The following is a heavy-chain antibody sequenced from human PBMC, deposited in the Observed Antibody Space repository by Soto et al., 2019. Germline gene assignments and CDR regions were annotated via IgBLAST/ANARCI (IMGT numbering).Heavy chain of an antibody. CDR3: ARDKLGGGFDY. Sequence: EVQLVESGGGLVQPGGSLRLSCLASGFTFSDHFMDWVRQAPGKGLEWISRVRNKANSYTTKYAASVEGRFTVSRDDSENLVYLQMNSLKTEDTAVYYCARDKLGGGFDYWGQGTLVTVSS. J-gene: IGHJ4*02. V-gene: IGHV3-72*01. D-gene: IGHD1-26*01. CDR1: GFTFSDHF. CDR2: VRNKANSYTT.